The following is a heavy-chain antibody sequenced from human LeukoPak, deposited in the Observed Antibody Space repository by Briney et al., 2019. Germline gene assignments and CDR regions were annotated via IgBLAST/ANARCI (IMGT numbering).Heavy chain of an antibody. J-gene: IGHJ6*03. CDR1: GGSISSDSDY. CDR2: FYSSGST. CDR3: ARGRGYCSSTSCYARLRNYYYMDV. D-gene: IGHD2-2*01. Sequence: SETLSLTCTVSGGSISSDSDYWGWVRQPPGEGLEWIGSFYSSGSTYSNPSLKSRVTISVDTSKNQFSLNLRSVAAADTAVYYCARGRGYCSSTSCYARLRNYYYMDVWGKGTTVTVSS. V-gene: IGHV4-39*07.